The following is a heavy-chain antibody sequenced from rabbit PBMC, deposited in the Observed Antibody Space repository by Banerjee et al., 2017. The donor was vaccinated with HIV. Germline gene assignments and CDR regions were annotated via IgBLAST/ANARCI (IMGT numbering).Heavy chain of an antibody. CDR2: IYGGSGRT. CDR3: ARDNTGDGGYYFNL. CDR1: GFTLSSYW. Sequence: QSLEESGGDLVKPGASLTLTCTASGFTLSSYWMCWVRQAPGKGLEWIASIYGGSGRTTYASWAKGRFTISKASSTTVTLQMTSLTAADTATYFCARDNTGDGGYYFNLWGPGTLVTVS. V-gene: IGHV1S40*01. D-gene: IGHD1-1*01. J-gene: IGHJ4*01.